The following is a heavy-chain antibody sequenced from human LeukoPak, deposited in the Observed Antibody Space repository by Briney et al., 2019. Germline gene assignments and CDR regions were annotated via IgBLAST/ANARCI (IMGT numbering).Heavy chain of an antibody. J-gene: IGHJ4*02. V-gene: IGHV1-2*06. D-gene: IGHD3-22*01. Sequence: ASVKVSCKASGYTFTGYYMHWVRQAPGQGLEWMGRINPNSGGTNYAQKFQGRVTMTRDTSISTAYMELSRLRSDDTAVYYCARASESSITMIVDYWGQGTLVTVSS. CDR2: INPNSGGT. CDR1: GYTFTGYY. CDR3: ARASESSITMIVDY.